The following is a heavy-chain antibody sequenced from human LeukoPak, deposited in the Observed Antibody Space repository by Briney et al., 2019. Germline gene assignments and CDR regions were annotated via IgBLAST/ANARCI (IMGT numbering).Heavy chain of an antibody. Sequence: PSETLSLTCAVSGYSISSGYYWGWIRQPPGKGLEWIGSIYHSGSTYYNPSLKSRVTISVDTSKNQFSLKLSSVTAADMAVYYCARITIGSLAGLGELLYGSNFDYWGQGTLVTVSS. CDR1: GYSISSGYY. CDR2: IYHSGST. V-gene: IGHV4-38-2*01. D-gene: IGHD3-10*01. CDR3: ARITIGSLAGLGELLYGSNFDY. J-gene: IGHJ4*02.